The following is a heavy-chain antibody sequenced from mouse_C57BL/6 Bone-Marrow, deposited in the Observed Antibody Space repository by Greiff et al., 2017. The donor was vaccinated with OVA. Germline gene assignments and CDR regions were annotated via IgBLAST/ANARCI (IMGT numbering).Heavy chain of an antibody. CDR2: IHPNSGST. J-gene: IGHJ1*03. CDR1: GYTFTSYW. V-gene: IGHV1-64*01. Sequence: VQLQQSGAELVKPGASVKLSCKASGYTFTSYWMHWVKQRPGQGLEWIGMIHPNSGSTNYNEKFKSKATLTVDKSSSTAYMQLSSLTSEDSAVYYCARSDHWYFDVWGTGTTVTVSS. CDR3: ARSDHWYFDV.